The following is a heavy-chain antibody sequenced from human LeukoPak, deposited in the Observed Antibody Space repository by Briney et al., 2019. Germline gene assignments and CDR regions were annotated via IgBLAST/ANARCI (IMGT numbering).Heavy chain of an antibody. D-gene: IGHD5-18*01. V-gene: IGHV3-23*01. Sequence: GGSLRLSCAASEFTFSSYAMSWVRQAPGKGLEWVSAISGSGTSTYYADSVKGRFTISRDNSKSTLYLQMNSLRAEDTAVYYCAKDRYSSAYYFDYWGQGTLVTVSS. CDR1: EFTFSSYA. CDR3: AKDRYSSAYYFDY. CDR2: ISGSGTST. J-gene: IGHJ4*02.